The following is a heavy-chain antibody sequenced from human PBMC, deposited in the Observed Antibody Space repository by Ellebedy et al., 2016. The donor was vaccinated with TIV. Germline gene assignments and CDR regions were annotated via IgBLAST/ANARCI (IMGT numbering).Heavy chain of an antibody. CDR3: ARARGQYLYGSGSYFTN. J-gene: IGHJ4*02. Sequence: MPSETLSLTCTVSGYSISSGYYWGWIRQPPGKGLEWIATIYHNGNTYYNPSLKSRVTILVDTPKKQFSLRLTSVTAADTAVYYCARARGQYLYGSGSYFTNWGQGEMVTVSS. V-gene: IGHV4-38-2*02. CDR2: IYHNGNT. D-gene: IGHD3-10*01. CDR1: GYSISSGYY.